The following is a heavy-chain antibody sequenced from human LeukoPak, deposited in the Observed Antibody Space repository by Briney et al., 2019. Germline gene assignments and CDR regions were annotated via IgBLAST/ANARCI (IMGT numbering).Heavy chain of an antibody. CDR2: INSDGSST. J-gene: IGHJ4*02. Sequence: GGSLRLSCAASGFTFSSYWMHWVRQAPGKGLVWVSRINSDGSSTSYADSVKGRFTISRDNAKNTLYLQMNSLRAEDTAVYYCARDRDYYDSSGYYPFDYWGQGTLVTVSS. CDR3: ARDRDYYDSSGYYPFDY. V-gene: IGHV3-74*01. CDR1: GFTFSSYW. D-gene: IGHD3-22*01.